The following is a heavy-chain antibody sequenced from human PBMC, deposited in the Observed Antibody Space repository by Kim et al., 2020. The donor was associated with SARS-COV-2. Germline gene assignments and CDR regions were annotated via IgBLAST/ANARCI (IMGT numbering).Heavy chain of an antibody. D-gene: IGHD6-13*01. V-gene: IGHV4-39*01. J-gene: IGHJ4*02. CDR1: GGSISSSSYY. Sequence: SETLSLTCTVSGGSISSSSYYWGWIRQPPGKGLEWIGSIYYSGSTYYNPSLKSRVTISVDTSKNQFSLKLSSVTAADTAVYYCASPWAAAGTNYFDYWGQGTLVTVSS. CDR3: ASPWAAAGTNYFDY. CDR2: IYYSGST.